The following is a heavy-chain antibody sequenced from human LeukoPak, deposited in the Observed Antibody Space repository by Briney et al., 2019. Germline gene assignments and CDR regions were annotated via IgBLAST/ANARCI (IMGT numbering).Heavy chain of an antibody. V-gene: IGHV3-30*02. Sequence: GGSLRLSCAASGFTFSSYGMHWVRQAPGKGLEWVAFIRYDGSNKYYADSVKGRFTISRDNSKNTLYLQMNSLRAEDTAVYYCARMDSRAFDIWGQGTMVTVSS. CDR2: IRYDGSNK. CDR3: ARMDSRAFDI. CDR1: GFTFSSYG. J-gene: IGHJ3*02. D-gene: IGHD3/OR15-3a*01.